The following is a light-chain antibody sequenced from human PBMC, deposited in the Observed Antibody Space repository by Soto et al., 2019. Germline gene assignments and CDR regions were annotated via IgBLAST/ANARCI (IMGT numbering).Light chain of an antibody. CDR1: STDVDGYDY. J-gene: IGLJ1*01. V-gene: IGLV2-14*03. CDR3: SSYTSSAPFYV. CDR2: DVN. Sequence: QSALTQPASVSGPPGQSITISCTGASTDVDGYDYVSWYQQHPGQAPKLMIYDVNNRPSGVSNRFSGSKSGDTASLTISGHQAEDDADYYCSSYTSSAPFYVFGGGTKVTVL.